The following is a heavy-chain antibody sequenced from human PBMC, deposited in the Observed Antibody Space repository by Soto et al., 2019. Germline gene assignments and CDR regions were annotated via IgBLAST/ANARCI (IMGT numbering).Heavy chain of an antibody. V-gene: IGHV3-21*01. CDR1: GFTFSSYS. J-gene: IGHJ4*02. CDR3: ARDRWFGELGVDY. CDR2: ISSSSSYI. D-gene: IGHD3-10*01. Sequence: PGGSLRLSCAASGFTFSSYSMNWVRQAPGKGLEWVSSISSSSSYIYYADSVKGRFTISRDNAKNSLYLQMNSLRAGDTAVYYCARDRWFGELGVDYWGQGTLVTVSS.